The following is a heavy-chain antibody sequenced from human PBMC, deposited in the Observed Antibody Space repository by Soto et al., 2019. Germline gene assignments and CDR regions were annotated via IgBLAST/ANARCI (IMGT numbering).Heavy chain of an antibody. CDR2: INDSGST. J-gene: IGHJ6*02. Sequence: SETLSLTCAVYGESFSDYYWIWIRQPPGKGLEWIGEINDSGSTNYNPSLKSRITISVDTSKNQFSLKLSSVTAADTAVYYCVRGVYDYYTMDVWGQGTTVTVSS. CDR1: GESFSDYY. CDR3: VRGVYDYYTMDV. V-gene: IGHV4-34*01.